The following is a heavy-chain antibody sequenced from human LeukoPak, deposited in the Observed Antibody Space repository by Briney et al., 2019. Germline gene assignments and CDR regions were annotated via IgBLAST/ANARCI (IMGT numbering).Heavy chain of an antibody. CDR1: GGSISSSSYY. Sequence: SQTLSLTCTVSGGSISSSSYYWSWMRQTAGKGLEWIGRIYTTGSTNYNPSLKSRVTMSVDTSKNQFSLKLSSVTAADTAVYYCARDSSGYYYLFDYRGQGTLVTVSS. J-gene: IGHJ4*02. V-gene: IGHV4-61*02. D-gene: IGHD3-22*01. CDR2: IYTTGST. CDR3: ARDSSGYYYLFDY.